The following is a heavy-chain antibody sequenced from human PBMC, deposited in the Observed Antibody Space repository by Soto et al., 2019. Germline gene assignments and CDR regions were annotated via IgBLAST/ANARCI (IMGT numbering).Heavy chain of an antibody. CDR3: ALHSSSWERIPSGPGWSGGMDV. CDR2: INPNSGGT. Sequence: QVQLVQSGAEVKKPGASMKVSCKASGYTFTGYYMHWVRQAPGQGLEWMGWINPNSGGTNYAQKFQGWVTMTRDTSISTAYMELSRLRSDDTAVYYCALHSSSWERIPSGPGWSGGMDVWGQGTTVTVSS. J-gene: IGHJ6*02. D-gene: IGHD6-13*01. CDR1: GYTFTGYY. V-gene: IGHV1-2*04.